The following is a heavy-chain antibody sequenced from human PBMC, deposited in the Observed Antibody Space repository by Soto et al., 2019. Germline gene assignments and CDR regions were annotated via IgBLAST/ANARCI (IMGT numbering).Heavy chain of an antibody. CDR2: IYYSGST. J-gene: IGHJ4*02. V-gene: IGHV4-59*01. CDR1: GGSISSYY. CDR3: ASRMVRGVIFDY. Sequence: SETLSLTCTVSGGSISSYYWSWIRQPPGKGLEWIGYIYYSGSTNYNPSLKSRVTISVDTSKNQFSLKLSSVTAADTAVYYCASRMVRGVIFDYWGQGTLVTVSS. D-gene: IGHD3-10*01.